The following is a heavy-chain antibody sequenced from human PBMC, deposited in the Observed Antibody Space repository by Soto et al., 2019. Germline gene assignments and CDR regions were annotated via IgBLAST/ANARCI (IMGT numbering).Heavy chain of an antibody. CDR3: SKGRGGRYFDWLSSEGDSWCDP. D-gene: IGHD3-9*01. V-gene: IGHV3-30*18. Sequence: QVQLVESGGGVVQPGRSLRLSCAAYGFTFSSYGMHWLRQAPGKGLEWVAVISYDGSNKYYADYVKGRFTISRDNSKNTLYPQMNRLRAEDTAVDYCSKGRGGRYFDWLSSEGDSWCDPWRQGTMVTVSS. J-gene: IGHJ5*02. CDR1: GFTFSSYG. CDR2: ISYDGSNK.